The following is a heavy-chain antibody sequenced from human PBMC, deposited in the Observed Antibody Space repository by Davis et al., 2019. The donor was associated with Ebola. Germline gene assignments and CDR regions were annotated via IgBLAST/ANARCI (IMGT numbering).Heavy chain of an antibody. CDR2: INPSGGST. CDR3: ARDRGSLLYYYGMDV. V-gene: IGHV1-46*01. D-gene: IGHD3-16*01. J-gene: IGHJ6*02. CDR1: GYTFTSYY. Sequence: ASVKVSCKASGYTFTSYYMHWVRQAPGQGLEWMGIINPSGGSTSYAQKFQGRVTMTRDTSTSTVYMELSRLRSDDTAVYYCARDRGSLLYYYGMDVWGQGTTVTVS.